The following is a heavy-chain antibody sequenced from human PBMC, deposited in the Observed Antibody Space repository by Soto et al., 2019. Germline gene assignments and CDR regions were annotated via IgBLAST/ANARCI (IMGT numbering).Heavy chain of an antibody. CDR3: ARDRQPWELIDY. CDR1: GGTFSSYA. CDR2: IIPIFGTA. Sequence: QVQLVQSGAEVKKPGSSVKVSCKASGGTFSSYAISWVRQAPGQGLEWMGGIIPIFGTANYAQKFQGRVTITADETTSTAYLELSRLRSEDTAVYDCARDRQPWELIDYWGQGTLVTVSS. D-gene: IGHD1-26*01. V-gene: IGHV1-69*01. J-gene: IGHJ4*02.